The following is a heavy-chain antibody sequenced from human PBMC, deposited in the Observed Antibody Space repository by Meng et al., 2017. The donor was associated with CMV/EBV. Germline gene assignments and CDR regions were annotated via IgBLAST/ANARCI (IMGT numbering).Heavy chain of an antibody. J-gene: IGHJ3*02. CDR1: GYSFTSYW. CDR2: IYPGDSDT. D-gene: IGHD6-19*01. Sequence: GESLKISCKGSGYSFTSYWIGWVRQMPGKGLEWMGIIYPGDSDTRYSPSFQGQVTISADKSISTAYLQWSSLKASDTAMYYCAKRRDSSGWYGNAFDIWGQGTMVTVSS. CDR3: AKRRDSSGWYGNAFDI. V-gene: IGHV5-51*01.